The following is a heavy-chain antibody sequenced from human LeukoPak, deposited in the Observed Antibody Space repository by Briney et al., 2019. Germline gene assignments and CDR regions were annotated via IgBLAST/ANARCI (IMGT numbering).Heavy chain of an antibody. J-gene: IGHJ4*02. D-gene: IGHD3-10*01. CDR1: GFTFSNYA. Sequence: GGSLRLSCAASGFTFSNYAMSWVRQAPGKGLEWVSTISGSGGSTYYADSVKGRFTISRDNSKNTLYLQMNSLRAEDTAVYYCARDPGITMVRGVIDYYFDYWGQGTLVTVSS. V-gene: IGHV3-23*01. CDR3: ARDPGITMVRGVIDYYFDY. CDR2: ISGSGGST.